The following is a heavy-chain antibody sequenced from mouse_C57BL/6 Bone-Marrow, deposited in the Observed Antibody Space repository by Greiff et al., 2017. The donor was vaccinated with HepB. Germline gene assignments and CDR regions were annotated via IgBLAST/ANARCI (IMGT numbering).Heavy chain of an antibody. J-gene: IGHJ2*01. CDR2: IDPETGGT. Sequence: VQLQQSGAELVRPGASVTLSCKASGYTFTDYEMHWVKQTPVHGLEWIGAIDPETGGTAYNQKFKGKAILTADKSSSTAYMELRSLTSEDSAVYYGTRGDYYGSSFYFDYWGQGTTLTVSS. D-gene: IGHD1-1*01. V-gene: IGHV1-15*01. CDR3: TRGDYYGSSFYFDY. CDR1: GYTFTDYE.